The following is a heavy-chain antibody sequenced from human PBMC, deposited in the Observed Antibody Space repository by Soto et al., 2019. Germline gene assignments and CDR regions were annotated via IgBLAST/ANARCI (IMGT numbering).Heavy chain of an antibody. CDR2: ISSGGDHT. Sequence: EVQLLESGGGLVQPGGSLRLSCAASGSTFSDYAMSWVRQAPGKGLDWVSAISSGGDHTFYADAVKGRFSISRDNSQNTLYLQADSLRTNVTVVYDSAILLRPGRQVFDFWGQGTLVTVSP. D-gene: IGHD2-21*02. CDR3: AILLRPGRQVFDF. V-gene: IGHV3-23*01. J-gene: IGHJ4*02. CDR1: GSTFSDYA.